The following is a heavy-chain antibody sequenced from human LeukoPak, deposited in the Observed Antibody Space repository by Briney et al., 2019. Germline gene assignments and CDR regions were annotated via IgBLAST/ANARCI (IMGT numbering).Heavy chain of an antibody. J-gene: IGHJ6*02. CDR3: ARNLYSAYEYYYAMDV. V-gene: IGHV4-59*01. CDR1: DGSISGYY. Sequence: PSETLSLTCTVSDGSISGYYWTWIRQPPGKGPEWIGYIYYSGSTNYNPSLKSRVTISVDTSKNQFSLKLSSVTAADTAFYYCARNLYSAYEYYYAMDVWGQGTTVTVSS. CDR2: IYYSGST. D-gene: IGHD5-12*01.